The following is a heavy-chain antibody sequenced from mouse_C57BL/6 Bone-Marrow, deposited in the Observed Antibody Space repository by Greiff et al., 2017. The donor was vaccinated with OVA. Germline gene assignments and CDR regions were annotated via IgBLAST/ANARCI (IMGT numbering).Heavy chain of an antibody. J-gene: IGHJ4*01. CDR2: ISYDGSN. D-gene: IGHD1-1*01. CDR1: GYSITSGYY. CDR3: AANYGSSYGYYAMDY. Sequence: EVKLVESGPGLVKPSQSLSLTCSVTGYSITSGYYWNWIRQFPGNKLEWMGYISYDGSNNYNPSLKNRISITRDTSKNQFFLKLNSVTTEDTATYYCAANYGSSYGYYAMDYWGQGTSVTVSS. V-gene: IGHV3-6*01.